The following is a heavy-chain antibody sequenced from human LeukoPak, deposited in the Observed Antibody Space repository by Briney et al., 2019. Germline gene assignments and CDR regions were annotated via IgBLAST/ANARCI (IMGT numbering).Heavy chain of an antibody. V-gene: IGHV3-53*01. D-gene: IGHD3-9*01. CDR3: ANYRDFDWVDY. CDR1: GFTVSSNY. J-gene: IGHJ4*02. CDR2: IYSGGST. Sequence: GGSLRLSCAASGFTVSSNYMSWVRQAPGKGLEWVSVIYSGGSTYYADSVKGRFTISRDNSKNTLYLQMNSLRAEDTAVYYCANYRDFDWVDYWGQGTLVTVSS.